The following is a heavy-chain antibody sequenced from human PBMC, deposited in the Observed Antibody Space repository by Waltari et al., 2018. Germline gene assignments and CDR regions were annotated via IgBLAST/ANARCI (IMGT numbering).Heavy chain of an antibody. D-gene: IGHD6-6*01. CDR3: ATTYSSSSDDYFDY. J-gene: IGHJ4*02. CDR2: IYPGGSDT. CDR1: GGSHSSSSYH. V-gene: IGHV4-39*07. Sequence: QLQLQESGPGLVKPSETLSLTCPVSGGSHSSSSYHWGWIRQPPGKGLEWMWIIYPGGSDTRYSPSFQGQVTISADKSISTAYLQWSSLKASDTAMYYCATTYSSSSDDYFDYWGQGTLVTVSS.